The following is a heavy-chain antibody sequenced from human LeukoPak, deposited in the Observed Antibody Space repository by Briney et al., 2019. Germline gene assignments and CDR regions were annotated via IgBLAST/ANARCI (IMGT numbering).Heavy chain of an antibody. CDR2: IYYSGST. D-gene: IGHD6-19*01. V-gene: IGHV4-61*01. J-gene: IGHJ3*02. CDR3: ARLYSSGWFLYDAFDI. CDR1: GGSVSSGSYY. Sequence: PSETLSLTCTVSGGSVSSGSYYWSWIRQPPGKGLEWIGYIYYSGSTNYNPSLKSRVTISVDTSKNQFSLKLSSVTAADTAVYYCARLYSSGWFLYDAFDIWGQGTIVTVSS.